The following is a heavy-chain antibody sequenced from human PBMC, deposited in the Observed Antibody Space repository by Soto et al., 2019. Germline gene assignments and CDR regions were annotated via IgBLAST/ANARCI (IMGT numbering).Heavy chain of an antibody. CDR2: IYPGDSDT. CDR3: PSLGLSGRGWYLGPFDI. Sequence: PGESLKISCKGSGYSFTSYWIAWVRQMPGKGLEWMGIIYPGDSDTRYSPSFQGQVTISADKSISSAYLQWSSLKASDTAMYYCPSLGLSGRGWYLGPFDIWGPGKMVTVSS. D-gene: IGHD6-19*01. V-gene: IGHV5-51*01. CDR1: GYSFTSYW. J-gene: IGHJ3*02.